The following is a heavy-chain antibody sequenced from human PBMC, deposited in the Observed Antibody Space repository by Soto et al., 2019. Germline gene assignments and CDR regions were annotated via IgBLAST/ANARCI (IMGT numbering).Heavy chain of an antibody. Sequence: QVQLQESGPGLVKPSETLSLICSVSGGSISKSYWGWIRQPPVKRLEWIAYIHHSGANAYNPSLRSRVAMSLDTSKNQFSLNLLSVPAADTAVYYWVGGAGWLIEYWGQGTLVTVSS. CDR2: IHHSGAN. CDR1: GGSISKSY. D-gene: IGHD6-19*01. V-gene: IGHV4-59*08. J-gene: IGHJ4*02. CDR3: VGGAGWLIEY.